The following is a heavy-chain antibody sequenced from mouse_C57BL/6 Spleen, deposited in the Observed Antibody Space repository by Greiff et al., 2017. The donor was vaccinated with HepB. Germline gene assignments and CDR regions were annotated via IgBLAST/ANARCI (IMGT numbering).Heavy chain of an antibody. CDR1: GYTFTDYN. D-gene: IGHD2-4*01. V-gene: IGHV1-18*01. CDR2: INPNNGGT. CDR3: ARKGIYYDYGGFAY. J-gene: IGHJ3*01. Sequence: EVQLQQSGPELVKPGASVKIPCKASGYTFTDYNMDWVKQSHGKSLEWIGDINPNNGGTIYNQKFKGKATLTVDKSSSTAYMELRSLTSEDTAVYYCARKGIYYDYGGFAYWGQGTLVTVSA.